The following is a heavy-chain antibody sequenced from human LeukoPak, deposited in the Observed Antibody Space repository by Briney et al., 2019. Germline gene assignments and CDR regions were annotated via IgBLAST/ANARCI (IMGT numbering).Heavy chain of an antibody. CDR1: GFTFSSYS. CDR2: ISSSSSYI. CDR3: ASSMFEQPHQLHTYHLDY. V-gene: IGHV3-21*01. J-gene: IGHJ4*02. Sequence: GGSLRLSCAASGFTFSSYSMNWVRQAPGKGLEWVSSISSSSSYIYYADSVKGRFTISRDNAKNSLYLQMNSLRAEDTAVYYCASSMFEQPHQLHTYHLDYWGQGTLVTVSS. D-gene: IGHD3-10*02.